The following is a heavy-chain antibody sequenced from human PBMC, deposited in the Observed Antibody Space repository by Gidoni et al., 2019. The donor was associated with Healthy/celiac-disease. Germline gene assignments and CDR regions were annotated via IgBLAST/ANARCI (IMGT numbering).Heavy chain of an antibody. J-gene: IGHJ4*02. Sequence: QVQLQESGPGLVKPSGTLSLTCAVSGGSISSSNWWSWVRHPPGKGLEWIVEIYHSGSTNYTPSLKSRVTISVNKSKNQFALKLSSVTAADTAVYYCARSKSYGDYEGSFDYWGQGTLVTVSS. CDR2: IYHSGST. CDR3: ARSKSYGDYEGSFDY. V-gene: IGHV4-4*02. D-gene: IGHD4-17*01. CDR1: GGSISSSNW.